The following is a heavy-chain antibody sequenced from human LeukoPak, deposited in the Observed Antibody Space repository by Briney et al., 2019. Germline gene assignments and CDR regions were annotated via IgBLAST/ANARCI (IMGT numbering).Heavy chain of an antibody. CDR1: GFTFSSYG. CDR2: IQYDGSDK. V-gene: IGHV3-30*02. Sequence: GGSLRLSCAASGFTFSSYGMHWVRQAPGKGLEWVAFIQYDGSDKYYADSVKGRFTISRDNSKNTLYLQMSSLRAEDTAVYYCAKDFGGYDTYFDFWGRGTLVTVSS. D-gene: IGHD5-12*01. CDR3: AKDFGGYDTYFDF. J-gene: IGHJ4*02.